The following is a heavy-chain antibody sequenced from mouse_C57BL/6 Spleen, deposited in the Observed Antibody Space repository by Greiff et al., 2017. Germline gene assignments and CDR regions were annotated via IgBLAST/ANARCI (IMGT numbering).Heavy chain of an antibody. V-gene: IGHV1-82*01. CDR1: GYAFSSSW. D-gene: IGHD1-1*01. CDR3: ARDGSSYGFFDY. J-gene: IGHJ2*01. Sequence: QVQLQQSGPELVKPGASVKISCKASGYAFSSSWMNWVQQRPGKGLEWIGRIYPGDGDTNYNGKFKGKATLTADKSSSTAYMQLSSLTSEDSAVYFCARDGSSYGFFDYWGQGTTLTVSS. CDR2: IYPGDGDT.